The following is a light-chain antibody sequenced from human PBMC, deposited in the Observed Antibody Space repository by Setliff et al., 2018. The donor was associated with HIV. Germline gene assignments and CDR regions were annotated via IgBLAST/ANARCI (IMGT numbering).Light chain of an antibody. J-gene: IGLJ1*01. CDR2: QDT. Sequence: ELTQPPSVSVSPGQTARLTCSGDALANQYAYWYQQRPGQAPLLLIYQDTKRPPGIPERFSGSSSGTTVTLTISRAQAEDEADYYCQTADISVYYAFGSGTKGTVL. CDR1: ALANQY. CDR3: QTADISVYYA. V-gene: IGLV3-25*03.